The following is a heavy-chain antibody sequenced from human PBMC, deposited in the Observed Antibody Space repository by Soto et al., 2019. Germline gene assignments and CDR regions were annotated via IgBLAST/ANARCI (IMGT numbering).Heavy chain of an antibody. CDR3: ARESTVAGTDNWFDS. CDR2: IYTSGST. J-gene: IGHJ5*01. V-gene: IGHV4-4*07. CDR1: GAFISCYY. Sequence: SETRSRTCTVSGAFISCYYWSWIRQPAGKGLEWIGRIYTSGSTKYSPSLKSRATMSVDTSKKQFSLKLNSVTAADTAVYYCARESTVAGTDNWFDSWGQGTLVTVSS. D-gene: IGHD6-13*01.